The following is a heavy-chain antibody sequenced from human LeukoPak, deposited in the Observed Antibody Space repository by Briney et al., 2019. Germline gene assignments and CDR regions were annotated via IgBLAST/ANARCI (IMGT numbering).Heavy chain of an antibody. D-gene: IGHD3-10*01. CDR2: INPSGGST. Sequence: ASVKVSCKASGGTFTSYYMHWVRQAPGQGLEWMGIINPSGGSTSYAQKFQGRVTMTRDMSTSTVYMELSSLRSEDTAVYYCARGRVLLWFGELSGFDYWGQGTLVTVSS. J-gene: IGHJ4*02. CDR3: ARGRVLLWFGELSGFDY. V-gene: IGHV1-46*01. CDR1: GGTFTSYY.